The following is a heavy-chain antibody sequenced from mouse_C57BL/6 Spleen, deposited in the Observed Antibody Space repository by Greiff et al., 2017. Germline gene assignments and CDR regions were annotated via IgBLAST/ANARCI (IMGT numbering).Heavy chain of an antibody. CDR3: ARRISDYYGSSYGYFDG. Sequence: QVQLQQPGAELVKPGASVKLSCKASGYTFTSYWMQWVKQRPGQGLEWIGEIDPSDSYTNYNQKFKGKATLTVDPSSSTAYMQLSSLTSDDSAVYYCARRISDYYGSSYGYFDGWGTGTTVTVSS. CDR1: GYTFTSYW. CDR2: IDPSDSYT. J-gene: IGHJ1*03. D-gene: IGHD1-1*01. V-gene: IGHV1-50*01.